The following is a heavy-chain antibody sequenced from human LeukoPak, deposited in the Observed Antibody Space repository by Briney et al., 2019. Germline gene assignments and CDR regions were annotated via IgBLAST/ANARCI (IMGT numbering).Heavy chain of an antibody. D-gene: IGHD1-1*01. V-gene: IGHV4-59*01. Sequence: PSETLSLTCTVSGGSISGYYWSWIRQPPGKGLEWIGYINYSGSTNYNPSLKSRVTISVDTSKNQFSLKLSSVTAADTAVYYCASGGNDVPDYWGQGTLVTVSS. CDR3: ASGGNDVPDY. CDR1: GGSISGYY. CDR2: INYSGST. J-gene: IGHJ4*02.